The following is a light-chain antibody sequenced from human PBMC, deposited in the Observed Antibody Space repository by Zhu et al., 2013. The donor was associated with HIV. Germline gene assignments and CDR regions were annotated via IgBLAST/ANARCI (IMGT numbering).Light chain of an antibody. J-gene: IGLJ3*02. Sequence: QSVLTQPPSVSAAPGQKVTISCSGSSSNIGNNYASWYQQFPGTAPKLLIYDNNKRPSGIPDRVSGSKSGTSATLDITGLQTEDAADYYCAAWDDSVNAPEFGGGTKLTVL. CDR2: DNN. CDR3: AAWDDSVNAPE. V-gene: IGLV1-51*01. CDR1: SSNIGNNY.